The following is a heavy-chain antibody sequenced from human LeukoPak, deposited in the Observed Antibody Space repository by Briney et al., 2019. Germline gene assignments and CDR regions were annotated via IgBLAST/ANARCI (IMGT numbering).Heavy chain of an antibody. CDR3: AKHSRQYYYDSSGTVHY. CDR1: GFTFSSYG. CDR2: ISGSGGST. J-gene: IGHJ4*02. V-gene: IGHV3-23*01. D-gene: IGHD3-22*01. Sequence: PGGSLRLSCAASGFTFSSYGMSWVRQAPGKGLEWVSAISGSGGSTYYADSVKGRFTISRDNSKNTLYLQMNSLRAEDTAVYYCAKHSRQYYYDSSGTVHYWGQGTLVTVSS.